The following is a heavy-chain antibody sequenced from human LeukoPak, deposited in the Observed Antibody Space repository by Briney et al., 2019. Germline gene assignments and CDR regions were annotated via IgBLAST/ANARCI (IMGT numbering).Heavy chain of an antibody. D-gene: IGHD6-13*01. J-gene: IGHJ5*02. CDR2: ISSSSSTI. CDR1: GFTFSSYS. CDR3: ARGGSSWYRGENWFDP. Sequence: GGPPRLSCAASGFTFSSYSMNWVRQAPGKGLEWVSYISSSSSTIYYADSVKGRFTISRDNAKNSLYLQMNSLRDEDTAVYYCARGGSSWYRGENWFDPWGQGTLVTVSS. V-gene: IGHV3-48*02.